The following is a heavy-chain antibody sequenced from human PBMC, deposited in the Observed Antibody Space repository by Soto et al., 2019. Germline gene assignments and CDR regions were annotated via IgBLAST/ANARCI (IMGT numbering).Heavy chain of an antibody. Sequence: EVQLLESGGGLVQPGGSLRLSCAASGFTFSSYAMSWVRQAPGKGLEWVSAISGSGGSTYYVDSVKGRFTISRDNSKNTMNLQMNSLRAEDTAVYYCVMTTVTTTVMKLCTPYFGVYWGQGTLVTVSS. V-gene: IGHV3-23*01. D-gene: IGHD4-17*01. J-gene: IGHJ4*02. CDR2: ISGSGGST. CDR3: VMTTVTTTVMKLCTPYFGVY. CDR1: GFTFSSYA.